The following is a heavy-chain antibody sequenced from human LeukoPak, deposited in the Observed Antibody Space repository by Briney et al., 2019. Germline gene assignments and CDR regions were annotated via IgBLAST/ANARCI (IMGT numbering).Heavy chain of an antibody. D-gene: IGHD5-18*01. CDR1: GGSISSSSYY. J-gene: IGHJ4*02. CDR2: IYYSGST. Sequence: SETLSLTCTVSGGSISSSSYYWGWIRQPPGKGLEWIGSIYYSGSTYYNPSLKSRVTISVDTSKNQFSLKLSSVTAADTAVYYCARDLLSDTAMVTFVDWGQGTLVTVSS. CDR3: ARDLLSDTAMVTFVD. V-gene: IGHV4-39*07.